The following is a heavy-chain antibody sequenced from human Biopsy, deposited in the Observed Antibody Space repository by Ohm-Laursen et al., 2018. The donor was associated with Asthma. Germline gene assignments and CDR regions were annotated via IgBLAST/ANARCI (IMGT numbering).Heavy chain of an antibody. CDR1: GFDFSDYT. D-gene: IGHD3-10*01. V-gene: IGHV3-21*01. J-gene: IGHJ4*01. Sequence: GSLRLSCTASGFDFSDYTMNWVRQAPGKGLEWVSSISGVSRYKYYSDSLRGRVTISRDNAKRTLHLQMSSLRVEDTAVYFCARDFAIGSGSPFHFWGPGTLVTVSS. CDR3: ARDFAIGSGSPFHF. CDR2: ISGVSRYK.